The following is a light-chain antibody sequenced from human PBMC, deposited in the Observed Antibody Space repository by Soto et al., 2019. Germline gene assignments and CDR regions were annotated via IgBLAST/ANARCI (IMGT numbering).Light chain of an antibody. J-gene: IGLJ1*01. V-gene: IGLV3-1*01. CDR2: QDS. CDR1: KLGDKY. Sequence: YELTQPPSVSVSPGQTASITCSGVKLGDKYACWYQQKPGQSPVLVIYQDSKRPSGIPERFSGSNSGNTATLTISGTQAMDEADYYCQAWDSSTFYVFGTGTKLTVL. CDR3: QAWDSSTFYV.